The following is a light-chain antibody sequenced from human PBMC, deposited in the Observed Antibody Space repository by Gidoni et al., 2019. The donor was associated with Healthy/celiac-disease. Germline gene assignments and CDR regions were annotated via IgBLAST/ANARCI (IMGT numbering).Light chain of an antibody. CDR1: SLRSYY. Sequence: SSDLTQDPAVSVALGQTVRITCQGDSLRSYYASWYQQKPGQSPVLVIYGKNNRPSGIPDRCSGSSSGNTAALTITGAQAEDEADYYCNSRDSSGNHVVFGGGTKLTVL. CDR3: NSRDSSGNHVV. J-gene: IGLJ2*01. V-gene: IGLV3-19*01. CDR2: GKN.